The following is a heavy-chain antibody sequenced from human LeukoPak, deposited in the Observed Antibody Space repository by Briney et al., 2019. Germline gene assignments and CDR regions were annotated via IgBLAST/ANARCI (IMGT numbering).Heavy chain of an antibody. Sequence: GGSLRLSCVGSGFTFSTYSMTWVRQAPGKGLEWVAFISRSSNYIHYADSVKGRFTISRDNANNSLYLQMNSLRAEDTALYYCARDLRPAPRSLSMDVWGQGTTVTVSS. D-gene: IGHD3-16*02. V-gene: IGHV3-21*01. CDR3: ARDLRPAPRSLSMDV. J-gene: IGHJ6*02. CDR2: ISRSSNYI. CDR1: GFTFSTYS.